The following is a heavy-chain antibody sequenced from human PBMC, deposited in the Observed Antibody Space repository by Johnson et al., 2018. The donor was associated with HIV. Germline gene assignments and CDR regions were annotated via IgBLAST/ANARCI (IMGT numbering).Heavy chain of an antibody. CDR1: GFTFDDYG. Sequence: QLVESGGGVVRPGGSLRLSCAASGFTFDDYGMSWVRQAPGNGLELVGQVNPNGGSTYFIDSGTDRFNTSRDNSRNTLYLQMNSLRAEDTTVCFCAIMSAPEDADAFDFWGQGTMVTVSS. CDR2: VNPNGGST. V-gene: IGHV3-25*04. D-gene: IGHD1-14*01. J-gene: IGHJ3*01. CDR3: AIMSAPEDADAFDF.